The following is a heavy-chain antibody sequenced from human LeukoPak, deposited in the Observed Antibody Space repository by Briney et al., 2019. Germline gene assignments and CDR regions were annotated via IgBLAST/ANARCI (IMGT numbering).Heavy chain of an antibody. J-gene: IGHJ4*02. V-gene: IGHV3-53*01. D-gene: IGHD3-22*01. Sequence: GGSLRLSCAVSGFTVNGNYMTWVRQAPGKGLQWVAVLFTGGTTYYADSVQGRFSISRDNTKNTLYLQMNSPGAEDTAVYYCVRGADHDYDTINSYQYYFDYWGQGALVTVSS. CDR1: GFTVNGNY. CDR3: VRGADHDYDTINSYQYYFDY. CDR2: LFTGGTT.